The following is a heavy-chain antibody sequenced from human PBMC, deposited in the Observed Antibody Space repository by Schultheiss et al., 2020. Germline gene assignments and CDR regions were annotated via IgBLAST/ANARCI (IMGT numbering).Heavy chain of an antibody. D-gene: IGHD1-20*01. CDR2: IKSKTDGGTT. CDR3: TTEITHDY. Sequence: WGSLRLSCTASGFSFSDHYMDWVRQAPGKGLEWVGRIKSKTDGGTTDYAAPVKGRFTISRDDSKNTLYLQMNSLKTEDTAVYYCTTEITHDYWGQGTLVTVSS. V-gene: IGHV3-15*01. J-gene: IGHJ4*02. CDR1: GFSFSDHY.